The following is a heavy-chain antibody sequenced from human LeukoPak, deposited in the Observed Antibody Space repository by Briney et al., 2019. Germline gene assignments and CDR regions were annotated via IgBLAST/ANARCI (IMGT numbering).Heavy chain of an antibody. CDR1: GFTFNSSS. Sequence: TLRFSCAASGFTFNSSSMHWVRQAPGKGLEWVAAIWFDGIKKYYADSVKGRLTISRDNSKNTLYLQVNSLRAEDTAVYYCTRDLEDSSPFGAFDMWGQGTMVTVSS. CDR2: IWFDGIKK. CDR3: TRDLEDSSPFGAFDM. V-gene: IGHV3-33*01. J-gene: IGHJ3*02. D-gene: IGHD3-22*01.